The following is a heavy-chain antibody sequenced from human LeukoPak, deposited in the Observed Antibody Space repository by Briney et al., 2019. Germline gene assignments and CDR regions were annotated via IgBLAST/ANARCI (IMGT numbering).Heavy chain of an antibody. V-gene: IGHV7-4-1*02. CDR1: GYTFTTYA. CDR3: ARGLLWFGESIDY. CDR2: INTNTGNP. J-gene: IGHJ4*02. D-gene: IGHD3-10*01. Sequence: GASVKVSCKASGYTFTTYAMSWVRQAPGQGLEWMGWINTNTGNPTYAQGFTGRFVFSLDTSVSTAYLQISSLKAEGTAVYYCARGLLWFGESIDYWGQGTLVTVSS.